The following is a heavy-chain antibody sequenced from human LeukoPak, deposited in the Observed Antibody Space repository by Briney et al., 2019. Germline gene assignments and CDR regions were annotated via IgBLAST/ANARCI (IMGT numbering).Heavy chain of an antibody. D-gene: IGHD3-22*01. CDR3: ARDKEYYYDSSGYYYYYYMDV. CDR2: IYSGGST. J-gene: IGHJ6*03. Sequence: GGSLRLSCAASGFTVSSNYMSWVRQAPGKGLEWVSVIYSGGSTYYADSVKGRFTISRDTSKNTLYLQMNSLRAEDKAVYYCARDKEYYYDSSGYYYYYYMDVWGKGTTVTVSS. V-gene: IGHV3-53*01. CDR1: GFTVSSNY.